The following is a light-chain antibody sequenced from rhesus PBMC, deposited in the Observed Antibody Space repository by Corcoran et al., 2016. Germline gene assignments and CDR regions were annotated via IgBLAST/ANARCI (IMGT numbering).Light chain of an antibody. CDR1: QGISSH. V-gene: IGKV1-32*01. J-gene: IGKJ4*01. Sequence: DIQMTQSPSSLSASIGDRVTITCRASQGISSHLNWYQQKPGKTPPVLIYYADRLESGVPSRFSRSGYGTEFTLTICSLQPADFTTYYCQHYHSLPLTFGGGTKVELK. CDR3: QHYHSLPLT. CDR2: YAD.